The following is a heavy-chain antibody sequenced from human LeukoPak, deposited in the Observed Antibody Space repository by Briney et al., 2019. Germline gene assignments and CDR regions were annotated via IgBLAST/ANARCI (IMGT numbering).Heavy chain of an antibody. J-gene: IGHJ3*02. Sequence: ASVKVSCKASGYTFTGYYIHWVRQAPGQGLEWMGWINPDGGGTNFAQKFQARVTMTRDTSISTAYMELTRLTSDDTALYFCARDRDTSGYYRDAFDIWGQGTTVTVSS. CDR2: INPDGGGT. D-gene: IGHD5-12*01. CDR3: ARDRDTSGYYRDAFDI. V-gene: IGHV1-2*02. CDR1: GYTFTGYY.